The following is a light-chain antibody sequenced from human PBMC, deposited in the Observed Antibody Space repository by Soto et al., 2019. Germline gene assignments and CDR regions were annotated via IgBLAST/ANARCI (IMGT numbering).Light chain of an antibody. J-gene: IGKJ5*01. CDR1: QNIRNL. Sequence: DITMSHSPPALSAYVGDNGTNNFRASQNIRNLLAWYQQKPGKAPNPLIYDASSLKSGVPSRFSGSGSGTEFTLTISSLQPDDFATYYCQQYNTYSTFGQRARLELK. V-gene: IGKV1-5*01. CDR2: DAS. CDR3: QQYNTYST.